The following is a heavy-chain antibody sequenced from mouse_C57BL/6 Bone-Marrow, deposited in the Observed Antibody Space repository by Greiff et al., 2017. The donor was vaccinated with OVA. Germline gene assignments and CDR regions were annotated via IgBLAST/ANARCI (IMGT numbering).Heavy chain of an antibody. J-gene: IGHJ3*01. CDR1: GYTFTDYE. V-gene: IGHV1-15*01. CDR2: IDPETGGP. Sequence: QVQLQQSGAELVRPGASVTLSCKASGYTFTDYEMHWVKQTPVHGLEWIGAIDPETGGPAYNQKFKGKAILTADKSSSTAYMELRSLTSEDSAVYYCTSPFFAYWGQGTLVTVSA. CDR3: TSPFFAY.